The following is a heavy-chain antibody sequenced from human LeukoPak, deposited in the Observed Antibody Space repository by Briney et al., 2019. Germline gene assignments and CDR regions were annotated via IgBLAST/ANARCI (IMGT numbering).Heavy chain of an antibody. J-gene: IGHJ6*03. Sequence: PSDTLSLTCTVSGGSFINYYWTWIRQPPGKGLEWIGYIYYSGSTNYNPSLKSRVAISVDTSKNQFSLKLSSVTAADTAVYYCARGGSESYRNYYYMDVWGKGTTVTVSS. V-gene: IGHV4-59*07. CDR2: IYYSGST. CDR1: GGSFINYY. D-gene: IGHD3-10*01. CDR3: ARGGSESYRNYYYMDV.